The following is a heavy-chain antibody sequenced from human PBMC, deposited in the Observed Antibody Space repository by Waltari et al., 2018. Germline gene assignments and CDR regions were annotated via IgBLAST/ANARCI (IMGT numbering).Heavy chain of an antibody. Sequence: QLQLQESGPGLVKPSETLSLTCTVSGGSISSSSYYWGWIRQPPGKGLEWIGSVYYRGSTNYNPSLKSRVTISVDTSKNQFALKLSSVTAADTAVYYCARQAAAGVGDYWGQGTLVTVSS. V-gene: IGHV4-39*01. D-gene: IGHD6-13*01. J-gene: IGHJ4*02. CDR1: GGSISSSSYY. CDR3: ARQAAAGVGDY. CDR2: VYYRGST.